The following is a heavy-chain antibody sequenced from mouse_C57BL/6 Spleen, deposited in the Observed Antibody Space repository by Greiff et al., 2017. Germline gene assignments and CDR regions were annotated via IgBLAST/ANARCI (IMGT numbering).Heavy chain of an antibody. J-gene: IGHJ2*01. V-gene: IGHV3-6*01. CDR2: ISYDGSN. CDR1: GYSITSGYY. CDR3: ARRFDY. Sequence: EVHLVESGPGLVKPSQSLSLTCSVTGYSITSGYYWTWIRQFPGNKLEWMGYISYDGSNNYNPSLKNRISITRDTSKNQFFLKLNSVTTEDTATYYCARRFDYWGQGTTLTVSS.